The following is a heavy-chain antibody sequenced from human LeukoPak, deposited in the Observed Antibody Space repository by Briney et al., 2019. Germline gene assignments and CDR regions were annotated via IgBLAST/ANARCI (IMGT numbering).Heavy chain of an antibody. CDR3: ARGRHARDI. CDR2: IDWDDDK. V-gene: IGHV2-70*11. Sequence: SGPALVKPTQTLTLTCTFSGFSLSASGMCVSWIRQPPGKALEWLARIDWDDDKYYTTSLKTRLTISKDTSKNQVVLTMTNVDPVDTATYYCARGRHARDIWGQGTMVTVSS. CDR1: GFSLSASGMC. J-gene: IGHJ3*02.